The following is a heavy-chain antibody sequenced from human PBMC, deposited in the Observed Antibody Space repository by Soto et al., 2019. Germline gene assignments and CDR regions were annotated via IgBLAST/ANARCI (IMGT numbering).Heavy chain of an antibody. CDR2: IYTSGST. J-gene: IGHJ5*02. CDR1: GGSISGYC. V-gene: IGHV4-4*07. CDR3: ARDGVTMVRGVKNWFDP. D-gene: IGHD3-10*01. Sequence: SETLSRTCTVSGGSISGYCWSWIGEPAGKGLEWIGRIYTSGSTNYNPSLKSRVTMSVDTSKNQFSPKLSSVTAADTAVYYCARDGVTMVRGVKNWFDPWGQGTLVTVSS.